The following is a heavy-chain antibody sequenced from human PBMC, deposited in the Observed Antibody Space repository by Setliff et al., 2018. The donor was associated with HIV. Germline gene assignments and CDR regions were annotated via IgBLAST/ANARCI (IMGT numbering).Heavy chain of an antibody. Sequence: SETLSLTCTVSSGSISSNSYYWGWIRQPPGKGLEWIGSIYYSGSTYYNPSLKSRVTISVDTSKNQFSLKLSSVTAADTAVYYCARDYSGNYYGYFDLWGRGTLVTVSS. CDR3: ARDYSGNYYGYFDL. D-gene: IGHD1-26*01. V-gene: IGHV4-39*07. CDR1: SGSISSNSYY. J-gene: IGHJ2*01. CDR2: IYYSGST.